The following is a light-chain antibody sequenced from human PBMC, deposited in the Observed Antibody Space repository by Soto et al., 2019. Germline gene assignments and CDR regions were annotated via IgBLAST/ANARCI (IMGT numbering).Light chain of an antibody. CDR2: KVS. V-gene: IGKV2-30*01. CDR1: QSLVYSDGNTY. Sequence: DVVMTQSPLSLPVTLGQPASISCRSSQSLVYSDGNTYLNWFQQRPGQSPRRLIYKVSNRDSGVPDRFGGSGSGTDFTLKISRVEAADVGVYYCMQGTHWLTFGGGTKVEIK. J-gene: IGKJ4*01. CDR3: MQGTHWLT.